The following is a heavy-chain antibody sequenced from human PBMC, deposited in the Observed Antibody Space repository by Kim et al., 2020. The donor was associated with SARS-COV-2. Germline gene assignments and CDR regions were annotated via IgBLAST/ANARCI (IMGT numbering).Heavy chain of an antibody. CDR1: GGTFSNYT. J-gene: IGHJ6*02. CDR2: IIPMLDIA. Sequence: SVKVSCKASGGTFSNYTISWVRQAPGQGLEWMGRIIPMLDIANYAQKFQGRVTITADRSTSSVYMELSSLRSEDTAVYYCAREPWKNGYYYYGMDVWGQGTTVTVSS. V-gene: IGHV1-69*02. CDR3: AREPWKNGYYYYGMDV. D-gene: IGHD1-1*01.